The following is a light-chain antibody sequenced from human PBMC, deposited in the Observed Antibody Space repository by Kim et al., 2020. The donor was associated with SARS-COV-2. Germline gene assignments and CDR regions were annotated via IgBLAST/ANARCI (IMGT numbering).Light chain of an antibody. CDR3: QVWDSTTTV. J-gene: IGLJ2*01. V-gene: IGLV3-1*01. CDR1: SLEHKY. Sequence: GAPGQTPSTTCSGDSLEHKYVCWDRNKPGQSPEVVIYQDTQRPSGIPEQFCGYNSRNTATLTFSGTQDVDEADYYCQVWDSTTTVFGGGIQQTVL. CDR2: QDT.